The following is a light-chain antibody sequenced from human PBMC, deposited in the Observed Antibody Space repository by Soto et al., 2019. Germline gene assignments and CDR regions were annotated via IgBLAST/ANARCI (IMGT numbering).Light chain of an antibody. V-gene: IGLV1-40*01. CDR3: QSYDSNFYV. Sequence: QSVLTQPPSVSGAPGQRVTISCTGSTSNIGAGFDVHWFQQLPGTAPKLLIYRNSNRPSGVPDRSSGSKSGTSASLAITGLQAEDEADYYCQSYDSNFYVFGSGTQLTVL. J-gene: IGLJ7*01. CDR2: RNS. CDR1: TSNIGAGFD.